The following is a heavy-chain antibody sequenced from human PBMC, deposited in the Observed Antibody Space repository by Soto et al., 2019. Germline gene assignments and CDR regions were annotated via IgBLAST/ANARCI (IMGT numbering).Heavy chain of an antibody. CDR1: GFTFSSYD. D-gene: IGHD5-12*01. J-gene: IGHJ4*02. V-gene: IGHV3-13*01. CDR2: IGTAGDT. CDR3: ARGGSGYYLFDY. Sequence: VQLVESGGSLVQPGGSLRLSCAASGFTFSSYDMHWVRQPTRKGLEWVSAIGTAGDTYYPGSVKGRFTISRDNAKNSLYLQINSLTAGDAAVYYCARGGSGYYLFDYWGQGTLVTVSS.